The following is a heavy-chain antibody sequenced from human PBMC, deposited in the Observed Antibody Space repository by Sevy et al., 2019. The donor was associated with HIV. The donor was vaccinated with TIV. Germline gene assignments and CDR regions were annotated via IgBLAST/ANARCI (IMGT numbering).Heavy chain of an antibody. CDR1: GGSISSYY. V-gene: IGHV4-59*01. Sequence: SETLSLTCTVSGGSISSYYWSWIRQPPGKGLEWIGYIYYSGSTNYNPSLKSRVTISVDTSKNQFSLKLSSVTTADTAVYYCARSVAYFDYWGQGTLVTVSS. CDR2: IYYSGST. CDR3: ARSVAYFDY. J-gene: IGHJ4*02.